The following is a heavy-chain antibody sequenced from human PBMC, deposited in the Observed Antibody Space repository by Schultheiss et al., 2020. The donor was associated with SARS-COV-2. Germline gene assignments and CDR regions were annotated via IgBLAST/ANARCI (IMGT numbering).Heavy chain of an antibody. D-gene: IGHD1-26*01. CDR3: AGGWELPYYFDY. CDR1: GGSISSSSYY. CDR2: INHSGST. J-gene: IGHJ4*02. Sequence: SQTLSLTCTVSGGSISSSSYYWGWIRQPPGKGLEWIGEINHSGSTNYNPSLKSRVTISVDTSKNQFSLKLSSVTAADTAVYYCAGGWELPYYFDYWGQGTLVTVSS. V-gene: IGHV4-39*07.